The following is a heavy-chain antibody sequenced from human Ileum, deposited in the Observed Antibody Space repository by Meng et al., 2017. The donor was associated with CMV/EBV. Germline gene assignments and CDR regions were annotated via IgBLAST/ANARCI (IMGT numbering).Heavy chain of an antibody. J-gene: IGHJ5*02. CDR2: VSYSANA. CDR1: GFTFSNYA. D-gene: IGHD1-26*01. Sequence: ESLKISCTASGFTFSNYAMSWVRQPPGEGLEWIGDVSYSANANYNPSLKSRVTISLDTSKNQFSLNLSPVTAADTAVYYCARRGRSGSLNWFDPWGQGTQVTVSS. V-gene: IGHV4-59*12. CDR3: ARRGRSGSLNWFDP.